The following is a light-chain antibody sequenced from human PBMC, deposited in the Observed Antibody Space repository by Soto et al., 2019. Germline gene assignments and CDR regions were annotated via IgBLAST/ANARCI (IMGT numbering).Light chain of an antibody. V-gene: IGLV2-8*01. CDR2: EVT. Sequence: QSALTQPPSASGSPGQSVTISCTGTSSDIGGYDYVSWYQQQSGKAPKLLIYEVTKRPSGVPDRFSGSKSGNTASLTVSALHAEDEAAYYCSSYAGINSAIFGPGTQLTVL. CDR3: SSYAGINSAI. J-gene: IGLJ2*01. CDR1: SSDIGGYDY.